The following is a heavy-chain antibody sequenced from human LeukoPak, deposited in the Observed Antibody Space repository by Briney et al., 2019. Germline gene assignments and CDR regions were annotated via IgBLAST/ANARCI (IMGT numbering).Heavy chain of an antibody. J-gene: IGHJ5*02. D-gene: IGHD2-21*01. CDR3: VRRDYRAWFDP. V-gene: IGHV4-39*01. CDR2: VYYTGSI. CDR1: GGSISASSHY. Sequence: PETLSLTCSVSGGSISASSHYWAWVRQPPGKGLEWIGSVYYTGSIRYNTSLKSPVTISVDMSKNDLFLTLSSVTAADTAFYYCVRRDYRAWFDPWGQGILVTVSP.